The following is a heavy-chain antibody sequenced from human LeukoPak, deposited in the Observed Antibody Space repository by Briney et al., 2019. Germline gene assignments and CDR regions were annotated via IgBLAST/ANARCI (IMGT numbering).Heavy chain of an antibody. V-gene: IGHV3-66*01. CDR2: IYSGGST. CDR3: AREGYYDSRPIDY. J-gene: IGHJ4*02. D-gene: IGHD3-22*01. Sequence: PGGSLRLSCAASGFTVSSNYMSWVRQAPGKGLEWVSVIYSGGSTYYADSVKGRFTISRDNSKNTLYLQMNSQRAEDTAVYYCAREGYYDSRPIDYWGQGTLVTVSS. CDR1: GFTVSSNY.